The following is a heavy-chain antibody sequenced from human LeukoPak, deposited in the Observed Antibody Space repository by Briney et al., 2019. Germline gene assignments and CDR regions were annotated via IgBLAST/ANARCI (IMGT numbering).Heavy chain of an antibody. CDR2: IYYSGST. V-gene: IGHV4-59*01. D-gene: IGHD4-17*01. J-gene: IGHJ4*02. CDR3: ARYDYGDYSFDY. CDR1: GGSIGSYY. Sequence: SETLSLTCTVSGGSIGSYYWSWIRQPPGKGLEWIGYIYYSGSTNYNPSLKSRVTISVDTSKNQFSLKLSSVTAADTAVYYCARYDYGDYSFDYWGQGTLVTVSS.